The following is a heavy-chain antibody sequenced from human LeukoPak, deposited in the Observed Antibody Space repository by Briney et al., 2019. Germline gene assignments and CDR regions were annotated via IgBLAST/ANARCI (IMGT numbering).Heavy chain of an antibody. Sequence: GGSLRLSCAASGFTFSNAWMSWVRQAPGKGLEWVSGINWNGGSTGYADSVKGRFTISRDNAKNSLYLQMNSLRAEDTAVYYCARYAQWLEADFDYWGQGTLVTVSS. CDR2: INWNGGST. V-gene: IGHV3-20*04. J-gene: IGHJ4*02. CDR1: GFTFSNAW. CDR3: ARYAQWLEADFDY. D-gene: IGHD6-19*01.